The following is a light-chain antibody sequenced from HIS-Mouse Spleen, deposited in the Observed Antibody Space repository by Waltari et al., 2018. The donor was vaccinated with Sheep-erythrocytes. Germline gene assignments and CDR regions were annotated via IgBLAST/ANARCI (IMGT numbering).Light chain of an antibody. Sequence: SALTQPPPPPGPPGRPAPIPSPGPTSNVVGYNLSPWSQQHPGKAPKPMIYEASKRPSGVPDRFSGSKSGNTASLTVSGLQAEDEADYYCSSYAGSNNWVFGGGTKLTVL. CDR2: EAS. V-gene: IGLV2-8*01. CDR1: TSNVVGYNL. J-gene: IGLJ3*02. CDR3: SSYAGSNNWV.